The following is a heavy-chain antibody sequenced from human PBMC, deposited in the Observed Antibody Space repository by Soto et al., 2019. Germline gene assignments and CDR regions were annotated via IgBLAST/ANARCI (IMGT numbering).Heavy chain of an antibody. CDR2: IYPGDSDT. V-gene: IGHV5-51*01. J-gene: IGHJ3*02. CDR1: GYSFTSYW. CDR3: ASLYYYDSSGYHDAFDI. Sequence: GESLKISCKGSGYSFTSYWIGWVRQMPGKGLEWMGIIYPGDSDTGYSPSFQGQVTISADKSISTAYLQWSSLKASDTAMYYCASLYYYDSSGYHDAFDIWGQGTMVTVSS. D-gene: IGHD3-22*01.